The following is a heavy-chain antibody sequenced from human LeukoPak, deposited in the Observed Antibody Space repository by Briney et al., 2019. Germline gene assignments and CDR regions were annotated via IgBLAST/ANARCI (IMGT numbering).Heavy chain of an antibody. D-gene: IGHD5-12*01. CDR3: TSEVATIEGKFDY. CDR2: ITSTSSFI. V-gene: IGHV3-21*01. Sequence: GGSLRLSCAASGFTFRTYTMNWVRQAPGKGLEWVSSITSTSSFIFYADSVQGRFTISRDNAKNSLYPQMDSLRAEDTAVYYCTSEVATIEGKFDYWGQGTLVTVSS. CDR1: GFTFRTYT. J-gene: IGHJ4*02.